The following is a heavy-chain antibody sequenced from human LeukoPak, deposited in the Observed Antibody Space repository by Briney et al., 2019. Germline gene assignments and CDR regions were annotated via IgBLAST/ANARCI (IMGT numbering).Heavy chain of an antibody. V-gene: IGHV4-34*01. CDR2: INHSGST. Sequence: PSETLSLTCAVYGGSFSGYYWSWIRQPPGKGLEWIGEINHSGSTNYNPSLKSRVTISVDTSKNQFSLKLSSVTAADTAVYYCARANSVVAATRQIDYWGQGTLVTVSS. CDR3: ARANSVVAATRQIDY. J-gene: IGHJ4*02. CDR1: GGSFSGYY. D-gene: IGHD2-15*01.